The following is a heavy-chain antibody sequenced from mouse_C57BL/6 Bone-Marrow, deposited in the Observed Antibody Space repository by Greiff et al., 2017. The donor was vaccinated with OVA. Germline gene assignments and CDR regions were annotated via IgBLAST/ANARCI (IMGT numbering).Heavy chain of an antibody. Sequence: VQLQQPGAELVMPGASVKLSCKASGYTFTSYWMHWVKQRPGQGLEWIGEIDPSDSYTNYNGKFKGKATLTADKSSSTAYMQLSSLTSEDSAVYFCSSYGYFDVWGTGTTVTVSS. V-gene: IGHV1-69*01. CDR2: IDPSDSYT. D-gene: IGHD1-1*01. CDR3: SSYGYFDV. CDR1: GYTFTSYW. J-gene: IGHJ1*03.